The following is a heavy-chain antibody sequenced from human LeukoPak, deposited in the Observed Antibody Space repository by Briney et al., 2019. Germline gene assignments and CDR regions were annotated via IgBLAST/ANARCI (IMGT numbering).Heavy chain of an antibody. Sequence: SVKVSCKASGGTFSSYAISWVRQAPGQGLEWMGRIIPIFGIANYAQKFQGGVTITADKSTSTAYMELSSLRSEDTAVYYCARAAMRYDSSGDRRPFDYWGQGTLVTVSS. CDR2: IIPIFGIA. V-gene: IGHV1-69*04. D-gene: IGHD3-22*01. J-gene: IGHJ4*02. CDR3: ARAAMRYDSSGDRRPFDY. CDR1: GGTFSSYA.